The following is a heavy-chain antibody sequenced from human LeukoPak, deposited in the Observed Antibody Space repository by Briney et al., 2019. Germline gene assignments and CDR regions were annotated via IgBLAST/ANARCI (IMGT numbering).Heavy chain of an antibody. D-gene: IGHD2-2*03. J-gene: IGHJ5*02. V-gene: IGHV3-9*01. CDR2: ISWNSGSI. CDR1: GFTFDDYA. Sequence: GRSLRLSCAASGFTFDDYAMHWVRQAPGKGLEWVSGISWNSGSIGYADSVKGRFTISRDNAKNSLYLQMNSLRAEDTAVYYCAKDLDIVVVPAAMPKWFDPWGQGTLVTVSS. CDR3: AKDLDIVVVPAAMPKWFDP.